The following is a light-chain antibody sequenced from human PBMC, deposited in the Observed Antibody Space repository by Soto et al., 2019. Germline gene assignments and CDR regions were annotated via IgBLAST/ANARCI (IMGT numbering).Light chain of an antibody. Sequence: EIVLTQSPGTLSLSPGERATLSCRASQSVSSSYLAWYQQKPGQAPRLLIYGASSRATGIPDRFSGSGSGTDFTLTISRLEPEDFAGYYCQQYAGSPITFGQGTRLEIK. V-gene: IGKV3-20*01. CDR3: QQYAGSPIT. J-gene: IGKJ5*01. CDR2: GAS. CDR1: QSVSSSY.